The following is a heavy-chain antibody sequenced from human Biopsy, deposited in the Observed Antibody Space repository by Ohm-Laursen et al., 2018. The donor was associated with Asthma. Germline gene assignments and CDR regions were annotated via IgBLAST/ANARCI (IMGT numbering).Heavy chain of an antibody. CDR3: ARDSRGAGPDFDS. CDR2: IYYNGRT. Sequence: GTLSLTCTVSGGSISSSSYYWGWIRQPPGKGLEWIGSIYYNGRTYYNPSLRGRVTISVNTSKNQFSLKLSSVSAADTAVYFCARDSRGAGPDFDSWGQGTLVTVSS. J-gene: IGHJ4*02. CDR1: GGSISSSSYY. D-gene: IGHD6-19*01. V-gene: IGHV4-39*07.